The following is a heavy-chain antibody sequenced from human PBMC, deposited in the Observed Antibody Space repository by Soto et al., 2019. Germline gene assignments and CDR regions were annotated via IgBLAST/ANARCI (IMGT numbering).Heavy chain of an antibody. CDR3: ANGGAGLSDFDY. J-gene: IGHJ4*02. CDR2: VSGTGGST. CDR1: GFTFGSYA. Sequence: EVQLLESGGGLVQPGGSLRLSCAASGFTFGSYAMSWVRQSTGRGLEWVSAVSGTGGSTYYADSVKGRFAISRDNSKHTLYLQMNSLRAEDTAVYYCANGGAGLSDFDYWGQGTLVTVSS. V-gene: IGHV3-23*01. D-gene: IGHD1-26*01.